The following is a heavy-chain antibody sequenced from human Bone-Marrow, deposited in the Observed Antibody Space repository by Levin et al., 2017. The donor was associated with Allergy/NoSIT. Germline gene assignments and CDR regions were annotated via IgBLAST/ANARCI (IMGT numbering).Heavy chain of an antibody. J-gene: IGHJ6*02. CDR2: ISYDGSNK. CDR3: AKGGVCSSTSCYKRYYYYGMDV. V-gene: IGHV3-30*18. Sequence: GGSLRLSCAASGFTFSSYGMHWVRQAPGKGLEWVAVISYDGSNKYYADSVKGRFTISRDNSKNTLYLQMNSLRAEDTAVYYCAKGGVCSSTSCYKRYYYYGMDVWGQGTTVTVSS. D-gene: IGHD2-2*02. CDR1: GFTFSSYG.